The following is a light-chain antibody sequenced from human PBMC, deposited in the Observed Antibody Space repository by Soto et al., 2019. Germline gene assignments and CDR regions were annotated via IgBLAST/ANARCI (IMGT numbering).Light chain of an antibody. Sequence: EIVLTQSPATLSLSPGERATLSCRASQSVSSYLAWYQQKPGQAPRLLIYDASNRATGIPDRFSGGGSGTDFTFTISRLEPEDFAVYYCQHYDGSPRTFGQGTKVDI. CDR3: QHYDGSPRT. J-gene: IGKJ1*01. CDR2: DAS. V-gene: IGKV3-20*01. CDR1: QSVSSY.